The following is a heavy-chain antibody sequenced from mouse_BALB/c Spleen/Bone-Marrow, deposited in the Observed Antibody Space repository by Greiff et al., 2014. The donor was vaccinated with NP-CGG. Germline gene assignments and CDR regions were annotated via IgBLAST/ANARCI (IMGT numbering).Heavy chain of an antibody. D-gene: IGHD1-3*01. CDR2: LYPGDGDT. V-gene: IGHV1-87*01. J-gene: IGHJ4*01. Sequence: VKLQESGTELARPGASVKLSCKASGYTFTNYWMQWIKLRPGQGLEWIGALYPGDGDTSYTEEFKGKATLTADKSSSTAYMQHRSLACEDSAVYYCARRITWVCDAIYAMDYWGQGTSVTVSS. CDR1: GYTFTNYW. CDR3: ARRITWVCDAIYAMDY.